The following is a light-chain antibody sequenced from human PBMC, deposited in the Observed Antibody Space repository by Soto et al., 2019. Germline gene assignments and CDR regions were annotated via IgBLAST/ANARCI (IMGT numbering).Light chain of an antibody. CDR3: RSYTTCNSFYD. CDR2: EVY. J-gene: IGLJ1*01. V-gene: IGLV2-14*01. Sequence: QSALTQPASLSGPPGQSITISCARTSSDICAYYYVSCFQQHPAKAPTLMISEVYNRPSRGTNCFSASTSDNTASLPTSSLQSEDEADYYCRSYTTCNSFYDFGTGTKVTV. CDR1: SSDICAYYY.